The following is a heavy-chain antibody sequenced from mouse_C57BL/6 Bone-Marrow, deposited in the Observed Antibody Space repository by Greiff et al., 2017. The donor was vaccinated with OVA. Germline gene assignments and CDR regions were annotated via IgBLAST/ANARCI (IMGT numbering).Heavy chain of an antibody. Sequence: VQLQQPGAELVMPGASVKLSCKASGYTFTSYWMHWVKQRPGQGLEWIGEIDPSDSYTNYNQKFKGKSTLTVDKSSSTAYMQLSSLTSEDSAVYYCARRGFTTVVATDWYFDVWGTGTTVTVSS. CDR1: GYTFTSYW. CDR2: IDPSDSYT. D-gene: IGHD1-1*01. J-gene: IGHJ1*03. CDR3: ARRGFTTVVATDWYFDV. V-gene: IGHV1-69*01.